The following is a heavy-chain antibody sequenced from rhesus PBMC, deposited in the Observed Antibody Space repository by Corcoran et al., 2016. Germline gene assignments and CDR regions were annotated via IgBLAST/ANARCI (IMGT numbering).Heavy chain of an antibody. J-gene: IGHJ4*01. D-gene: IGHD1-38*01. V-gene: IGHV4-169*01. Sequence: QSQLQESGPGLVNPSETLSVTCTVSGGSIRGSYWSWVRRARGKGLEGNGYIYGSGSSGNYNPSRKRRVTLSVATSKNQVSLKLTSVTAADTAIYFCAGARTCDYWGPGVLVTVSS. CDR1: GGSIRGSY. CDR3: AGARTCDY. CDR2: IYGSGSSG.